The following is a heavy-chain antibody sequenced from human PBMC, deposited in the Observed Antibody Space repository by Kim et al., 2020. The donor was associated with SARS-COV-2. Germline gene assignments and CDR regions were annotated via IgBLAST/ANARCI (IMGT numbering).Heavy chain of an antibody. Sequence: ASVKVSCKASGYTFTGYYMHWVRQAPGQGLEWMGWINPNSGGTNYAQKFQGRVTMTRDTSISTAYMELSRLRSDDTAVYYCARGWGSWYSASHMDVWGKGTTVTVSS. CDR2: INPNSGGT. D-gene: IGHD6-13*01. J-gene: IGHJ6*03. V-gene: IGHV1-2*02. CDR1: GYTFTGYY. CDR3: ARGWGSWYSASHMDV.